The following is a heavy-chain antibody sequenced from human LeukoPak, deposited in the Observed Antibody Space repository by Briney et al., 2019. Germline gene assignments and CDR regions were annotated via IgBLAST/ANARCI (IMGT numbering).Heavy chain of an antibody. V-gene: IGHV3-7*01. CDR3: ARDQSDYDFWSGYSYYYYYYGMDV. CDR2: IKQDGSEK. J-gene: IGHJ6*02. D-gene: IGHD3-3*01. CDR1: GFTFSSYW. Sequence: PWGSLRLSCAASGFTFSSYWMSWVRQAPGKGLEWVANIKQDGSEKYYVDSVKGRFTISRDSAKNSLYLQMNSLRAEDTAVYYCARDQSDYDFWSGYSYYYYYYGMDVWGQGTTVIVSS.